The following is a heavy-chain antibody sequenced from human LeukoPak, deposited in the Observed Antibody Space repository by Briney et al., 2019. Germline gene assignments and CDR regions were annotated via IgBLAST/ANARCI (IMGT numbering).Heavy chain of an antibody. V-gene: IGHV3-7*01. J-gene: IGHJ4*02. CDR3: AIWTSGNY. CDR1: GFTFNGSW. CDR2: MDPSGTQT. Sequence: FTSSGSGFTFNGSWMNWVRQAPGKGLEWVANMDPSGTQTRYVDSVKGRFTISKDDPGTSLYLEMHSLRAEDTAIDYCAIWTSGNYWGQGALVTVSS. D-gene: IGHD1-1*01.